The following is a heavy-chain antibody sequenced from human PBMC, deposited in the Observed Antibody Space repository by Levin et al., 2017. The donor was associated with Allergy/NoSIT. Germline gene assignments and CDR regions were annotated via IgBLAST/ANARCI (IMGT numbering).Heavy chain of an antibody. J-gene: IGHJ5*02. CDR2: INPNAGNT. CDR1: GYTFTAYY. V-gene: IGHV1-2*02. CDR3: TRGRVAGRGDCFDP. Sequence: PGESLKISCKTSGYTFTAYYIHWVRQAPGQGLEWMAWINPNAGNTKYGQKFQGRVTLTRDTSINTTYMELTTLTSDDTATYYCTRGRVAGRGDCFDPWGQGTLVTVSS. D-gene: IGHD6-19*01.